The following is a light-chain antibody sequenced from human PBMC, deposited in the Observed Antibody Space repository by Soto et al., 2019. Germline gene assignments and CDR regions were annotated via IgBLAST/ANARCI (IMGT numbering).Light chain of an antibody. Sequence: QSVLTQPPSVSGAPGQRVTISCTGSSSNIGAGYDVHWYQQLPGTAPKLLIYGNSNRPSGVPDRFSGSKSGTSASLAITGLQGEDEDDYYCQSYDSSLSGYVFGTGTKVTVL. CDR1: SSNIGAGYD. J-gene: IGLJ1*01. V-gene: IGLV1-40*01. CDR3: QSYDSSLSGYV. CDR2: GNS.